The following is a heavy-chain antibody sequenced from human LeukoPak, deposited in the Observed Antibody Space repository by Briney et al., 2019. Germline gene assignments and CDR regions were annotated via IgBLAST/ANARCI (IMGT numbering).Heavy chain of an antibody. J-gene: IGHJ4*02. CDR2: ISLYNGDT. D-gene: IGHD4-23*01. CDR1: GYIFTSYD. V-gene: IGHV1-18*01. CDR3: ARLGTTAPTPLVH. Sequence: ASVKVSCKASGYIFTSYDISWVRQAPGQGLEWMGWISLYNGDTKYAQKVQGRVTMTTDTSTNTAYMELRSLRSDDTAVYYCARLGTTAPTPLVHWGQGTLVTVSS.